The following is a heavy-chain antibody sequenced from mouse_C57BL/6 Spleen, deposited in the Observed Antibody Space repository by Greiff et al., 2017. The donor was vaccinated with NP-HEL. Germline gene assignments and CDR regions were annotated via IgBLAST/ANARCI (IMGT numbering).Heavy chain of an antibody. V-gene: IGHV1-55*01. D-gene: IGHD1-1*01. CDR1: GYTFTSYW. CDR2: IYPGSGST. CDR3: AHTVVATPYYFDY. J-gene: IGHJ2*01. Sequence: QVQLQQSGAELVKPGASVKMSCKASGYTFTSYWITWVKQRPGQGLEWIGDIYPGSGSTNYNEKFKSKATLTVDTSSSTAYMQLSSLTSEDSAVYYCAHTVVATPYYFDYWGQGTTLTVSS.